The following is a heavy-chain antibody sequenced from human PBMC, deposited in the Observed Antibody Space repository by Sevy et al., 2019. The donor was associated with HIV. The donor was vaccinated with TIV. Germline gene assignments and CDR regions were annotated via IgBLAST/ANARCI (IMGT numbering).Heavy chain of an antibody. CDR2: NYYSGST. CDR1: GGSISSGGYY. CDR3: ARDGIKRLDY. J-gene: IGHJ4*02. V-gene: IGHV4-31*03. Sequence: SETLSLTCTVSGGSISSGGYYWSWIRQHPGKGLEWIGYNYYSGSTYYNPSLKSRVTISVDTSKNLFSLKLSCVTAADTAVYYWARDGIKRLDYWGQGTLVTVSS. D-gene: IGHD1-26*01.